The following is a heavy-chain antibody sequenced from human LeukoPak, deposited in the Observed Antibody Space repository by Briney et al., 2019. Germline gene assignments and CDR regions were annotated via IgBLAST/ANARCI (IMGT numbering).Heavy chain of an antibody. Sequence: PGGSLRLSCAASGFTFDDYGMSWVRQAPGKGLEWVSGINWNGGSTGYADSVKGRFTISRDNAKNSLYLQMNSLRAEDTALYYCARALELRSLYYFDYWGQGTLVTVSS. D-gene: IGHD3-10*01. CDR3: ARALELRSLYYFDY. V-gene: IGHV3-20*04. CDR1: GFTFDDYG. CDR2: INWNGGST. J-gene: IGHJ4*02.